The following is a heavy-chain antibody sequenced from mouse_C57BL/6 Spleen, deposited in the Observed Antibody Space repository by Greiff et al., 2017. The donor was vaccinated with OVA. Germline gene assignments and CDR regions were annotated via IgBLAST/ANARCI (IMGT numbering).Heavy chain of an antibody. D-gene: IGHD2-1*01. V-gene: IGHV1-62-2*01. J-gene: IGHJ3*01. CDR3: ARHEGYYGNYQKAWFAY. CDR2: FYPGSGSI. CDR1: GYTFTEYT. Sequence: QVHVKQSGAELVKPGASVKLSCKASGYTFTEYTIHWVKQRSGQGLEWIGWFYPGSGSIKYNEKFKDKATLTADKSSSTVYMELSRLTSEDSAVYFCARHEGYYGNYQKAWFAYWGQGTLVTVSA.